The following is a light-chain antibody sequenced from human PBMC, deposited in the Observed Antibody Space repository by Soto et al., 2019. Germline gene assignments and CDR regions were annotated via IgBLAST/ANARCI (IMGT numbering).Light chain of an antibody. CDR2: DAY. CDR1: QDIGNS. J-gene: IGKJ5*01. Sequence: DIQMTQSPPSLSGSVGERVTVTWQASQDIGNSLNWFQHKPGKAPNLVIYDAYNLEIGVPSRFSGSGSGTDFTLTISSLQPEDFATYYCQQYNSYPITFGQGTRLATK. V-gene: IGKV1-33*01. CDR3: QQYNSYPIT.